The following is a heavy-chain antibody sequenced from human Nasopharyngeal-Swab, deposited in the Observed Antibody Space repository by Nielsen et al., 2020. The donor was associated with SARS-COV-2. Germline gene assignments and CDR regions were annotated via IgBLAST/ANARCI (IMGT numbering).Heavy chain of an antibody. J-gene: IGHJ6*02. D-gene: IGHD2-2*01. V-gene: IGHV1-46*01. Sequence: WAPQAPGHGREWMGMINPGSGGTTYAQKFQGRVTMTRDTSTSTVFMDLSSLRSEDTAVYYCARRGRCSGSSCDMDVWGQGTTVTVS. CDR2: INPGSGGT. CDR3: ARRGRCSGSSCDMDV.